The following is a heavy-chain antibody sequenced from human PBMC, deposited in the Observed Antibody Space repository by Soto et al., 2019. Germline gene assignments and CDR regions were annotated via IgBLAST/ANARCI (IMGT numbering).Heavy chain of an antibody. D-gene: IGHD3-3*01. CDR3: ARSQITIFGVVVGHFDY. CDR2: INAGNGNT. CDR1: GYTFTSYA. J-gene: IGHJ4*02. V-gene: IGHV1-3*01. Sequence: ASVKVSCKASGYTFTSYAMHWVRQAPGQRLEWMGWINAGNGNTKYSQKFQGRVTITRDTSASTAYMELSSLRSEDTAVYYCARSQITIFGVVVGHFDYWGQGTLVTVSS.